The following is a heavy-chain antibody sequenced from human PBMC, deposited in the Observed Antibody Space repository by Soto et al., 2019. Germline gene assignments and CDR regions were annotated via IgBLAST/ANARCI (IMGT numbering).Heavy chain of an antibody. CDR1: GGSISSGGYY. CDR2: IYYSGST. V-gene: IGHV4-31*03. Sequence: LSLTCTVSGGSISSGGYYWSWIRQHPGKGLEWIGYIYYSGSTYYNPSLKSRVTISVDTSKNQFSLKLSSVTAADTAVYYCARDSRFLDPAGFDYWGQGTLVTVSS. J-gene: IGHJ4*02. CDR3: ARDSRFLDPAGFDY. D-gene: IGHD3-3*01.